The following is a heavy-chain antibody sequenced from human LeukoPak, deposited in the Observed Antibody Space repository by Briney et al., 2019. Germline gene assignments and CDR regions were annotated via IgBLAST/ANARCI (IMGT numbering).Heavy chain of an antibody. V-gene: IGHV3-33*01. Sequence: GGSLRLSCAASGFTFSSCGMHWVRQAPGKGLEWVAVIWYDGSNKYYADSVKGRFTISRDNSKNTLYLQMNSLRAEDTAVYYCARDRDGGYSYGVFDYWGQGTLVTVSS. J-gene: IGHJ4*02. D-gene: IGHD5-18*01. CDR1: GFTFSSCG. CDR2: IWYDGSNK. CDR3: ARDRDGGYSYGVFDY.